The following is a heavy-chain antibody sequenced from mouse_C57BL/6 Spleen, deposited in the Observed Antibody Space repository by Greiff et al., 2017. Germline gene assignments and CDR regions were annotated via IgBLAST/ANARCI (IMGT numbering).Heavy chain of an antibody. Sequence: VQPQQSGPELVKPGASVKISCKASGYSFTGYYMNWVKQSPEKSLEWIGEINPSTGGTTYNQKFKAKATLTVDKSSSTAYMQLKSLTSEDSAVYYCARENYSNYGFAYWGQGTLVTVSA. D-gene: IGHD2-5*01. CDR1: GYSFTGYY. CDR3: ARENYSNYGFAY. V-gene: IGHV1-42*01. CDR2: INPSTGGT. J-gene: IGHJ3*01.